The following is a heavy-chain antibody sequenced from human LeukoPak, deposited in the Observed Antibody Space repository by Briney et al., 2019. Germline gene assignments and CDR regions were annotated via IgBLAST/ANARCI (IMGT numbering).Heavy chain of an antibody. J-gene: IGHJ6*02. CDR1: GFTFGDYA. Sequence: GGSLRLSCTASGFTFGDYAMSWVRQAPGKGLEWVGFIRSKAYGGTTEYAASVKGRFTISRDDSKSIAYLQMNSLKTEDTAVYYCTRDRVEVVATDGGGYYYYYGMDVWGRGTTVTVSS. V-gene: IGHV3-49*04. CDR2: IRSKAYGGTT. D-gene: IGHD5-12*01. CDR3: TRDRVEVVATDGGGYYYYYGMDV.